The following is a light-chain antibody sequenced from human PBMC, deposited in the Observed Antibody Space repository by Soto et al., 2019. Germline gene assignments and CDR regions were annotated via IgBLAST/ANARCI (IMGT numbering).Light chain of an antibody. CDR3: KHYGSSLYT. V-gene: IGKV3-20*01. CDR2: GAS. Sequence: EIVLTQSPGTLSLSPGERATLSCRASQSVSSSYLAWYQQKPGQAPRLLIYGASSRATGIPDRFSGSGAGTVFTLAISRLEPEDFAVYYRKHYGSSLYTVGQGTKLEIK. CDR1: QSVSSSY. J-gene: IGKJ2*01.